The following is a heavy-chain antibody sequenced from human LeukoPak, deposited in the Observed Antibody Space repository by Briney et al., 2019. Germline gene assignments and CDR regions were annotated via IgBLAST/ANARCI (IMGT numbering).Heavy chain of an antibody. J-gene: IGHJ4*02. Sequence: GGSLRLSCAASGFTFSSYSMNWVRQAPGKGLEWVSSISSSSSYIYYADSVKGRFTISRDNAKNSLYLQMNSLRAEDTAVYYCARDTTRGSYYFDYWGQGTLVTVSS. D-gene: IGHD1-26*01. V-gene: IGHV3-21*01. CDR2: ISSSSSYI. CDR3: ARDTTRGSYYFDY. CDR1: GFTFSSYS.